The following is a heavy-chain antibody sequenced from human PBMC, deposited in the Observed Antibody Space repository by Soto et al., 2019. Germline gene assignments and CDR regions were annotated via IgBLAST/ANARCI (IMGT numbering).Heavy chain of an antibody. D-gene: IGHD2-2*01. V-gene: IGHV4-39*07. J-gene: IGHJ5*02. CDR3: ARVPDR. CDR2: IYHSGST. Sequence: SETLSLTCTVSGGSISSSRHDWGWIRQPPGKGLEWIGYIYHSGSTYYNPSLKSRVTISVDRSKNQFSLKLSSVTAADTAVYYCARVPDRWGQGTLVTVSS. CDR1: GGSISSSRHD.